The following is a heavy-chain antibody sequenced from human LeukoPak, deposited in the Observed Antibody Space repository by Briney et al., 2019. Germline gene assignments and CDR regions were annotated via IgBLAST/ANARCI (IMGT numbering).Heavy chain of an antibody. J-gene: IGHJ5*02. CDR2: IYHSGST. CDR1: GYSISSGYY. V-gene: IGHV4-38-2*02. Sequence: SETLSLTCTVSGYSISSGYYWGWIRQPPGKGLEWIGSIYHSGSTYYNPSLKSRVTISVDTSKNQFSLKLSSVTAADTAVYYCARGDRGYSYGYWFDPWGQGTLVTVSS. D-gene: IGHD5-18*01. CDR3: ARGDRGYSYGYWFDP.